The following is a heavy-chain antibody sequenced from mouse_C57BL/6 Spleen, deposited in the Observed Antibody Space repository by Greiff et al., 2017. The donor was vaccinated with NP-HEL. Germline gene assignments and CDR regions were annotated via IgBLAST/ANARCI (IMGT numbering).Heavy chain of an antibody. J-gene: IGHJ2*01. CDR2: INYDGSST. CDR1: GFTFSDYY. V-gene: IGHV5-16*01. D-gene: IGHD2-5*01. Sequence: EVQVVESEGGLVQPGSSMKLSCTASGFTFSDYYMAWVRQVPEKGLEWVANINYDGSSTYYLDSLKSRFIISRDNAKNILYLQMSSLKSEDTATYYCAREGSNYAFYFDYWGQGTTLTVSS. CDR3: AREGSNYAFYFDY.